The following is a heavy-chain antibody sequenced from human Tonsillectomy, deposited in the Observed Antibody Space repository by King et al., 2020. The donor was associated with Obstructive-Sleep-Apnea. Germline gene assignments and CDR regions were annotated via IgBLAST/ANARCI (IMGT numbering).Heavy chain of an antibody. CDR2: SSGSGGIT. Sequence: VQLVESGGGLVQPGNSLRLSCAASGFSFSTSAMSWVRQAPGKGLEWVSTSSGSGGITYYGDSVKGRFTISRDSSKNTLYLQMNSLRAEDTAVYYCANTRITMIRGVIISGYFDCWGQGTLVTVSS. J-gene: IGHJ4*02. D-gene: IGHD3-10*01. V-gene: IGHV3-23*04. CDR1: GFSFSTSA. CDR3: ANTRITMIRGVIISGYFDC.